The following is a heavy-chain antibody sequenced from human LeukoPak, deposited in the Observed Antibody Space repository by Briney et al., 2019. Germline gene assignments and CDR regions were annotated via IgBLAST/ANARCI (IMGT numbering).Heavy chain of an antibody. J-gene: IGHJ4*02. CDR3: ARDRPGNTAIDY. CDR2: IHSDGRST. Sequence: QTGGSLRLSCAASGFTFSTYWMHWVRQAPGKGLVWVSRIHSDGRSTGYADSVNGRFTISRDNAKNTLYLQMNSLRAEDTAVYYCARDRPGNTAIDYWGQGTLVTVSS. CDR1: GFTFSTYW. V-gene: IGHV3-74*01. D-gene: IGHD5-18*01.